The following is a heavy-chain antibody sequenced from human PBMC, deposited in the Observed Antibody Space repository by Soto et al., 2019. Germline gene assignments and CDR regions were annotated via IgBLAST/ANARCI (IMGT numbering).Heavy chain of an antibody. Sequence: GGSLRLSCAASGFTFSSYAMNWVRQAPGKGLEWVSAISGSGGSTYYADSVKGRFTISRDNSKNTLYLQMNSLRAEDTAVFYCATGRTHYATSGYSGMGAFDIWGQGTMVTVSS. CDR2: ISGSGGST. D-gene: IGHD3-22*01. CDR3: ATGRTHYATSGYSGMGAFDI. J-gene: IGHJ3*02. CDR1: GFTFSSYA. V-gene: IGHV3-23*01.